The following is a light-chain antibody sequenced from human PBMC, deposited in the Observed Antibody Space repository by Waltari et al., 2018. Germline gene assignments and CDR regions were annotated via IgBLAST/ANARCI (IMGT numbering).Light chain of an antibody. CDR3: ATWDESLRGRV. V-gene: IGLV1-44*01. CDR2: GGN. CDR1: SSNIGSTP. Sequence: QSVLTQPPSTSATPGQRVTIPCSGSSSNIGSTPVSWFQPPPGTAPKLLIYGGNERPSGVSDRFAGSTSGTSASLAISGLQSEDEADYYCATWDESLRGRVFGGGTKLTVL. J-gene: IGLJ3*02.